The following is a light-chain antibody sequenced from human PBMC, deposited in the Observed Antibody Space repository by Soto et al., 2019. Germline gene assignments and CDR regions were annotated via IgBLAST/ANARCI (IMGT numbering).Light chain of an antibody. V-gene: IGKV3-11*01. CDR1: RSVSSY. Sequence: EIVLTQSPATLSLSPGERATLSCRASRSVSSYLAWYQQKPGQDPRLLIYDASNRGTGSPPRFSGSGSGTDVTLTISSREQGDFLVCYCGQRNSWPRTFGRGTKVDIK. CDR3: GQRNSWPRT. CDR2: DAS. J-gene: IGKJ3*01.